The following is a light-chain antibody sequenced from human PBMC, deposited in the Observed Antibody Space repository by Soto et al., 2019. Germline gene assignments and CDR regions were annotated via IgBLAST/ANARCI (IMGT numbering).Light chain of an antibody. J-gene: IGKJ2*01. V-gene: IGKV3-20*01. CDR3: QQYGTSPYT. CDR1: QSVSSSS. CDR2: GAS. Sequence: EIVWTQSPGTLSLSPGERATLYCRASQSVSSSSLAWYQQKPGQAPRLLIYGASSRATGIPDRFSGSGSGTDFTRTITRLEPEDYAVYYCQQYGTSPYTFGQGTKWEIK.